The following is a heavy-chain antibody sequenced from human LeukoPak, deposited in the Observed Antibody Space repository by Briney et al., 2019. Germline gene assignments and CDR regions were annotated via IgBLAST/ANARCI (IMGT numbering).Heavy chain of an antibody. CDR2: INPNNGGT. CDR1: GYMFIDYY. Sequence: GASVTVSCKASGYMFIDYYMHWVRQTPGQGLEWVGWINPNNGGTKSAQKFQGRVTMTRDTSISTAYMEMRWLRSDHTAVYYCASDIYGSGSYYVAWGQGTLVTVSS. CDR3: ASDIYGSGSYYVA. D-gene: IGHD3-10*01. J-gene: IGHJ5*02. V-gene: IGHV1-2*02.